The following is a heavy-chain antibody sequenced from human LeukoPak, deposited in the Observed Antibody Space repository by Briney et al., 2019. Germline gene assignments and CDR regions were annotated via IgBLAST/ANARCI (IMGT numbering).Heavy chain of an antibody. CDR2: IYSGGSI. V-gene: IGHV3-66*01. CDR1: GFTVSNNY. CDR3: AKEGSGGVFDY. D-gene: IGHD2-15*01. Sequence: GGSLRLSCAASGFTVSNNYMSWVRQAPGKGLEWVSVIYSGGSIYYADSVKGRFTISRDNSKNTLYLQMNSLRAEDTALYYCAKEGSGGVFDYWGQGTLVTVSS. J-gene: IGHJ4*02.